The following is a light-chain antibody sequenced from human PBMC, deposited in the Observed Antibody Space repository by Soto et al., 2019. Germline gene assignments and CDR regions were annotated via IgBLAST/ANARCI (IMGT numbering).Light chain of an antibody. CDR1: QDISNF. CDR3: QKYSSVPV. CDR2: AAS. V-gene: IGKV1-27*01. Sequence: DILMTQSPTSLSASVGDRVTLTCRASQDISNFVAWYQQKPGKAPKLLIYAASTLQSGLPSRFSGSGSGTDLTLTSSSLQPEDVATYSCQKYSSVPVFGPGTKVEIK. J-gene: IGKJ3*01.